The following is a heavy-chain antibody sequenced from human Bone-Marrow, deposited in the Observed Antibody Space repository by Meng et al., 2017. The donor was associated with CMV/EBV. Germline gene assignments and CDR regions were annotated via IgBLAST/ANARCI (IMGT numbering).Heavy chain of an antibody. CDR1: GFSFSTSGMC. V-gene: IGHV2-70*20. J-gene: IGHJ3*02. Sequence: SGPTRVKPTQTLTLTCTFSGFSFSTSGMCVSCVRQPPGKALEWLALIDWDDDKYYRALIDWDDDQYYNTSLKTRLTISKDTSKNQVVLTMTNMDPVDTATYYCARTHNGYSSGWYEDAFDIWGQGTMVTVSS. CDR3: ARTHNGYSSGWYEDAFDI. D-gene: IGHD6-19*01. CDR2: IDWDDDK.